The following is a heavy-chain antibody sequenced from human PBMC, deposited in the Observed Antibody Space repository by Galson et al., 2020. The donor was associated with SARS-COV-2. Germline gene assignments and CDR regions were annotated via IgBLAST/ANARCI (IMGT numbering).Heavy chain of an antibody. J-gene: IGHJ4*02. CDR1: GYKFTSYW. CDR2: IFPGDSDT. D-gene: IGHD6-13*01. V-gene: IGHV5-51*01. CDR3: ARRDSSTRFYFDS. Sequence: HGESLKISCKGSGYKFTSYWIGWVRQMPGKGLEWMGIIFPGDSDTRYSRSFQGQVSISADKSITTAYLQWSSLKASDTAMYYCARRDSSTRFYFDSWGREPWSPSPQ.